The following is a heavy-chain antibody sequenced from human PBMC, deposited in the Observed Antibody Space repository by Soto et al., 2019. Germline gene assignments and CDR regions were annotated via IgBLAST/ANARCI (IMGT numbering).Heavy chain of an antibody. V-gene: IGHV4-59*01. D-gene: IGHD4-17*01. CDR2: IYYSGST. Sequence: SETLSLTCTVSGGSISSYYWSWIRQPPGKGLEWIGYIYYSGSTNYNPSLKSRVTISVDTSKNQFSLKLSSVTAADTAVYYCAGQGSYGDYAGNFDYWGQGTLVTVSS. J-gene: IGHJ4*02. CDR3: AGQGSYGDYAGNFDY. CDR1: GGSISSYY.